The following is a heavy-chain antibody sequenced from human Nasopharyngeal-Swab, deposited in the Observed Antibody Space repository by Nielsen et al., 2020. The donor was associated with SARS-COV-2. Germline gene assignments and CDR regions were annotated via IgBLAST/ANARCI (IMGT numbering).Heavy chain of an antibody. J-gene: IGHJ4*02. V-gene: IGHV4-39*01. CDR2: IYYSGST. Sequence: SETLSLTCTVSCGSINSSSYYWGPIRQPPGKGLEWIGSIYYSGSTYYNPSLKSRVTISVHTYKNQFSLKLSSETAADTAVYYCAKQSGYSSGGPLEYWGQRTLVTVSS. CDR1: CGSINSSSYY. D-gene: IGHD6-19*01. CDR3: AKQSGYSSGGPLEY.